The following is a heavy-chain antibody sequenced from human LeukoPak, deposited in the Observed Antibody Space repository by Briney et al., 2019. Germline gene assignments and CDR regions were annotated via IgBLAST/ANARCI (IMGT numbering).Heavy chain of an antibody. D-gene: IGHD1-26*01. CDR3: ARDPQQLVGATGGGFEY. CDR2: ISAYNGKT. Sequence: ASVKVSCKASGYTFTSYGISWVRQAPGQGLEWMGWISAYNGKTNYAQKFQGRVTMTTDTSTNTAYMELRSLRSDDTAVYYCARDPQQLVGATGGGFEYWGQGALVTVSS. V-gene: IGHV1-18*01. J-gene: IGHJ4*02. CDR1: GYTFTSYG.